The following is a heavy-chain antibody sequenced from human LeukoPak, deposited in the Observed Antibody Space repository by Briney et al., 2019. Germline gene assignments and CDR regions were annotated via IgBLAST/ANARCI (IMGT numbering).Heavy chain of an antibody. J-gene: IGHJ6*02. V-gene: IGHV1-2*04. CDR2: INPNSGGT. Sequence: ASVKVSCKASGYTFTGYYMHWVRQASGQGLEWMGWINPNSGGTNYAQKFQGWVTMTRDTSISTAYMELSRLRSDDTAVYYCARAYSSSDAHYYYYYGMDVWGQGTTVTVSS. CDR3: ARAYSSSDAHYYYYYGMDV. CDR1: GYTFTGYY. D-gene: IGHD6-6*01.